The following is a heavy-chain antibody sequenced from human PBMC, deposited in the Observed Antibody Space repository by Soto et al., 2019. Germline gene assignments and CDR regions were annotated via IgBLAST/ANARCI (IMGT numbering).Heavy chain of an antibody. Sequence: GGSLRLSCTASGFTFGDYAMSWVRQAPGKGLEWVGFIRSKAYGGTTEYAASVKGRFTISRDDSKSIAYLQMNSLKTEDTAVYYCTRDLPYIQLWYPWDYYYYAMHVWGQATTVTVSS. CDR2: IRSKAYGGTT. CDR1: GFTFGDYA. D-gene: IGHD5-18*01. J-gene: IGHJ6*02. CDR3: TRDLPYIQLWYPWDYYYYAMHV. V-gene: IGHV3-49*04.